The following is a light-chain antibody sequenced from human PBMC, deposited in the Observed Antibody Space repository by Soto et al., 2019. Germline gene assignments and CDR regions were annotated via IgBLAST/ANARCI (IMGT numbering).Light chain of an antibody. V-gene: IGKV1-39*01. J-gene: IGKJ5*01. Sequence: KSATSISASVGDRVTITCRASQSIRIYLNWYHQKPGKAPKLLIYGASTLQSGVPSRFSGSGSGTDFTLTISSLQPEDFATYYCQHADSFPLITFGQGTRLEIK. CDR1: QSIRIY. CDR2: GAS. CDR3: QHADSFPLIT.